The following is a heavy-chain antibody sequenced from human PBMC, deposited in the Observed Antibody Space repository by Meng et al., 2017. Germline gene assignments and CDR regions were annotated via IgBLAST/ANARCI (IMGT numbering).Heavy chain of an antibody. J-gene: IGHJ4*02. D-gene: IGHD1-1*01. Sequence: VQWVGSGGGLVRPGGSSVLSCAASGFTFNNYWMHWVRQVPGKGLVWASRISGDGSITNYADSVKGRFTISRDNAKNTLYLQMNSLRPEDTAVYYCLDEAPRSDYWGQGSLVTVSS. CDR2: ISGDGSIT. V-gene: IGHV3-74*01. CDR3: LDEAPRSDY. CDR1: GFTFNNYW.